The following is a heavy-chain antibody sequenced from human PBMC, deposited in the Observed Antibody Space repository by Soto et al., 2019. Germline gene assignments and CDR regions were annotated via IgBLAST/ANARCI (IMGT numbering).Heavy chain of an antibody. D-gene: IGHD5-12*01. Sequence: EVQLVESGGGLIQPGGSLRLSCAASGFSFRTYAMNWVRQAPGKGLEWVSYINHNSATIYYADSVKGRFTISRDNAKNSLYLQMNSLRDEDTAVYYCVTDRVYIGYDLEYWGQGTLATVSS. CDR1: GFSFRTYA. CDR3: VTDRVYIGYDLEY. J-gene: IGHJ4*02. V-gene: IGHV3-48*02. CDR2: INHNSATI.